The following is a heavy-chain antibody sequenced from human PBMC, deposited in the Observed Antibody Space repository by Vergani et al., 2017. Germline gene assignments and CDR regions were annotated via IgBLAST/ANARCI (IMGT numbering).Heavy chain of an antibody. CDR2: INAGNGNT. Sequence: QVRLVQSGAEVKKPGASVKVSCKASGYTFTSYAMHWVRQAPGQRLEWMGWINAGNGNTKYSQKFQGRVTITRDTSASTAYMELSSLRSEDTAVYYCARDNVAAATPFDYWGQGTLVTVSS. D-gene: IGHD6-13*01. J-gene: IGHJ4*02. V-gene: IGHV1-3*01. CDR1: GYTFTSYA. CDR3: ARDNVAAATPFDY.